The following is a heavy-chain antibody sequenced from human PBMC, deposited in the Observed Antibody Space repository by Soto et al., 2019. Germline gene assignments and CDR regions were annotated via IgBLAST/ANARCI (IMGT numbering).Heavy chain of an antibody. Sequence: EASVKVSCEASGYTFTNYGMRWVRQAPGQRLEWVRWINPNSGGTIYAQKFQGWVTMTRDTSISTAYMELSRLRSDDTAVYYCATSPSTSETLHYYSLDVWGQGTTVTVSS. CDR2: INPNSGGT. CDR3: ATSPSTSETLHYYSLDV. J-gene: IGHJ6*02. D-gene: IGHD6-6*01. V-gene: IGHV1-2*04. CDR1: GYTFTNYG.